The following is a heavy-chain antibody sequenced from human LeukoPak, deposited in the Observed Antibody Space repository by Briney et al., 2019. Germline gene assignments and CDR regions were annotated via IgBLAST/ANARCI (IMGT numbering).Heavy chain of an antibody. CDR3: ARGGSSRPDY. CDR2: ISSGSRTI. Sequence: PGGSLRLSCAASGFTFSNYGMNWVRQAPGKGLEWVSYISSGSRTINYADSVKGRFTVSRDKAKNSPYLQMNSLRAGDTAVYYCARGGSSRPDYWGQGTLVTVSS. V-gene: IGHV3-48*01. J-gene: IGHJ4*02. CDR1: GFTFSNYG.